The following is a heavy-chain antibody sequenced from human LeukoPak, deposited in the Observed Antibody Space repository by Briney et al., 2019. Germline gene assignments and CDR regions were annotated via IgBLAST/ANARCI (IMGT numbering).Heavy chain of an antibody. J-gene: IGHJ6*03. CDR1: GGSFSSCY. D-gene: IGHD2-2*02. CDR2: IYTSGST. Sequence: SETLSLTCAVYGGSFSSCYWSWIRQPAGKGLERIGRIYTSGSTNYNPSLKSRVTMSVDTSKNQFSLKLSSVTAADTAVYYCARDGDDIVVVPAAIYYYYYMDVWGKGTTVTVSS. V-gene: IGHV4-4*07. CDR3: ARDGDDIVVVPAAIYYYYYMDV.